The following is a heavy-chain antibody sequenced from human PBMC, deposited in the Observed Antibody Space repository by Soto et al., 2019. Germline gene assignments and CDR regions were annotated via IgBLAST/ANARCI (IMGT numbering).Heavy chain of an antibody. CDR2: IIPIFSRT. J-gene: IGHJ3*02. Sequence: ASVKVSCKASGDTFSSHTIDWVRQAPGRGPEWMGRIIPIFSRTTYAQKFQGRVTITADKSTSTAYMELRSLTFEDMAVYYCARDLLDDAFDIWGQGTLVTVS. CDR1: GDTFSSHT. CDR3: ARDLLDDAFDI. V-gene: IGHV1-69*08. D-gene: IGHD2-15*01.